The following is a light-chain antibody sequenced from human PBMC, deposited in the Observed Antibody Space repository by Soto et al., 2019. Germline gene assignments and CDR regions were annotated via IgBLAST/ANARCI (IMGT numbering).Light chain of an antibody. CDR2: EVR. Sequence: QSALTQPASVSGSAGQSITISCTGTSSNVGGYDYVSWYQQHPGTAPKVMIYEVRYRPSGVSNRFSGSKSGNTASLTISGLQAEDEADYYCSSYTSSGTDVFGTGTKVTVL. J-gene: IGLJ1*01. CDR1: SSNVGGYDY. CDR3: SSYTSSGTDV. V-gene: IGLV2-14*01.